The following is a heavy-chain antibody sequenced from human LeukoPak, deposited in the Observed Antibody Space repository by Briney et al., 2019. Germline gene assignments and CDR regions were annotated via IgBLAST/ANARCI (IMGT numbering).Heavy chain of an antibody. CDR3: ARELKPTYYYDSSGYYYDY. J-gene: IGHJ4*02. CDR2: IGTAGDT. CDR1: GFIFSSYD. D-gene: IGHD3-22*01. V-gene: IGHV3-13*04. Sequence: GGSLRLSCAASGFIFSSYDMHWVRQATGKGLEWVSAIGTAGDTYYPGSVKGRFTISRENAKNSLYLQMNSLRAEDTAVYYCARELKPTYYYDSSGYYYDYWGQGTLVTVSS.